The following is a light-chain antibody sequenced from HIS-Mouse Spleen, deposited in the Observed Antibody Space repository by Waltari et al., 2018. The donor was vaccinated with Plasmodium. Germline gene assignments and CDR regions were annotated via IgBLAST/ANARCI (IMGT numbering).Light chain of an antibody. J-gene: IGLJ2*01. CDR2: EVS. Sequence: QSALTQPASVSGSPGQSITISCTGTSSDVGSYNLVSWYQQPPGKAPKLMLYEVSKRASGVSNRCPGSKAGNTAFLTSSGLQAEDEADYYCCSYAGGSTFVVFGGGTKLTVL. CDR1: SSDVGSYNL. V-gene: IGLV2-23*02. CDR3: CSYAGGSTFVV.